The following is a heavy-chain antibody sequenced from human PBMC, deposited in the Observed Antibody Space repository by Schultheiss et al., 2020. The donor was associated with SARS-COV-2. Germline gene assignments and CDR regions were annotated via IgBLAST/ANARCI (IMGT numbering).Heavy chain of an antibody. V-gene: IGHV1-24*01. CDR2: FDPEDGET. CDR3: ASSGGRRLGELTPLGDYYGMDV. J-gene: IGHJ6*02. D-gene: IGHD3-16*01. CDR1: GYTLTELS. Sequence: ASVKVSCKVSGYTLTELSMHWVRQAPGKGLEWMGGFDPEDGETIYAQKFQGRVTMTEDTSASTAYMELRSLRSDDTAVYYCASSGGRRLGELTPLGDYYGMDVWRQGTTVTVSS.